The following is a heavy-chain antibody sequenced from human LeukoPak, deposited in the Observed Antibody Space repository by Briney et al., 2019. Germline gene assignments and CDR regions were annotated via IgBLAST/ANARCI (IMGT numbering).Heavy chain of an antibody. J-gene: IGHJ6*02. D-gene: IGHD6-13*01. CDR1: GFTFSSYA. CDR3: AKDPVIAAGYYYYGMDV. CDR2: ISGSGGST. V-gene: IGHV3-23*01. Sequence: GGSLRLSCAASGFTFSSYAMSWVRQAPGKGLEWVSAISGSGGSTYYADSAKGRFTISRDNSKNTLYLQMNSLRAEDTAVYYCAKDPVIAAGYYYYGMDVWGQGTTVTVSS.